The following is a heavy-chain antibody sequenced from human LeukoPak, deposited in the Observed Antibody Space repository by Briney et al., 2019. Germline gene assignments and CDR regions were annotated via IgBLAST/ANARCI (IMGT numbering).Heavy chain of an antibody. CDR3: ARGQWLGRYFDL. CDR1: GGSFSGYY. J-gene: IGHJ2*01. D-gene: IGHD6-19*01. V-gene: IGHV4-34*01. Sequence: SETLSLTCAVYGGSFSGYYWSWIRQPPGKGLEWIGEINHSGSTNYNPSFKSRVTISVDTSKNQFSLKLSSVTAADTAVYYCARGQWLGRYFDLWGRGTLVTVSS. CDR2: INHSGST.